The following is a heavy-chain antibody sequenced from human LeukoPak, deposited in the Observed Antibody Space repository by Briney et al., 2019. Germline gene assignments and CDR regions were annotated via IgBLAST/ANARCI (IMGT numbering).Heavy chain of an antibody. V-gene: IGHV1-2*02. CDR2: INPNSGGT. D-gene: IGHD2-15*01. J-gene: IGHJ6*03. Sequence: ASVKVSCKASGYTFTGYYMHWVRQAPGQGLEWMGWINPNSGGTNYAQKFQGRVTMTRDTSISTAYMELSRLRSDDTAVYYCARGDRSGWFHYYYYYMDVWGKGTTVTVSS. CDR3: ARGDRSGWFHYYYYYMDV. CDR1: GYTFTGYY.